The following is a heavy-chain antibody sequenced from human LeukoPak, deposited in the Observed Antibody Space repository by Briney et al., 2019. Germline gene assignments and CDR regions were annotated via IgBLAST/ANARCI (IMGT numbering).Heavy chain of an antibody. V-gene: IGHV4-4*09. CDR1: GVSISSYY. CDR3: ARHVSTSESENFDY. D-gene: IGHD3-10*02. J-gene: IGHJ4*02. Sequence: PSETLSLTCTVSGVSISSYYWSWIRQPPGKGREWIGYIYTSGSTNHNPSPKSRVTISVDTSKNQFSLKLSPVTAADTAVCYCARHVSTSESENFDYWGQGTLVTVSS. CDR2: IYTSGST.